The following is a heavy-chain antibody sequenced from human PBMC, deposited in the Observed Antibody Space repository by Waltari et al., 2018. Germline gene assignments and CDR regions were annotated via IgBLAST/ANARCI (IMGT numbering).Heavy chain of an antibody. CDR1: GGSFSRGRYS. Sequence: QVQLQESGPGLVKPSQTLSLTCSVSGGSFSRGRYSWNWLRQHPGKGLEWIGYIYHSGSTYYNPSLKSRLTISLDRSQNQFPLQLTSVTAADTAVYYCARTTGVTAAGTFFDYWGQGTLVTVSS. D-gene: IGHD6-13*01. J-gene: IGHJ4*02. CDR3: ARTTGVTAAGTFFDY. CDR2: IYHSGST. V-gene: IGHV4-30-2*01.